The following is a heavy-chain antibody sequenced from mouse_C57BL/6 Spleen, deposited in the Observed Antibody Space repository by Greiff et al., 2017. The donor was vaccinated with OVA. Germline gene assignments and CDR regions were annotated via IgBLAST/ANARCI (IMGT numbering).Heavy chain of an antibody. CDR1: GYTFTDYE. J-gene: IGHJ2*01. D-gene: IGHD1-1*01. CDR2: IDPETGGT. CDR3: TRSYYGSSH. V-gene: IGHV1-15*01. Sequence: VQLQQSGAELVRPGASVTLSCKASGYTFTDYEMHWVKQTPVHGLEWIGAIDPETGGTAYNQKFKGKAILTADKPSSTAYMELRSLTSEDSAVYYCTRSYYGSSHWGQGTTLTVSS.